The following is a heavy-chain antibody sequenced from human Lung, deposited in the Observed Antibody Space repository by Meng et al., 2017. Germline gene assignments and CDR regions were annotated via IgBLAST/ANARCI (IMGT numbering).Heavy chain of an antibody. CDR1: GFTFSSYE. CDR3: AREEFTGYDGIDY. D-gene: IGHD5-12*01. Sequence: GGSLRLSCAASGFTFSSYEMNWVRQAPGKGLEWVSYISSTGGTIYYADSVKGRFTISRDNAKNSLYLQMNSLRAEDTAVYYCAREEFTGYDGIDYWGQGTLVTVSS. V-gene: IGHV3-48*03. CDR2: ISSTGGTI. J-gene: IGHJ4*02.